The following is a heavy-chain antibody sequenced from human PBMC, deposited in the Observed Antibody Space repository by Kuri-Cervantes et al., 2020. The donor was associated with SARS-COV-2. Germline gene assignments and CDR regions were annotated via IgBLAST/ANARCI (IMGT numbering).Heavy chain of an antibody. D-gene: IGHD6-13*01. Sequence: SETLSLTCGVSGGPISSSNWWSWVRQPPGKGLEWIGEIYHSGSTNYNPSLKSRVTISVDKSKNQFSLKLSSVTAADTAVYYCARSYSSTWYLSHYYAMDVWGQGTTVTVSS. CDR3: ARSYSSTWYLSHYYAMDV. J-gene: IGHJ6*02. V-gene: IGHV4-4*02. CDR2: IYHSGST. CDR1: GGPISSSNW.